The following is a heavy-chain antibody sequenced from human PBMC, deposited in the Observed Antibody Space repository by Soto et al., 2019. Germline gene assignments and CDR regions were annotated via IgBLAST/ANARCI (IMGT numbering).Heavy chain of an antibody. CDR2: MNPNSGNT. J-gene: IGHJ5*02. Sequence: QVQLVQSGAEVKKPGASVKVSCKASGYTFTSYDINWVRQATGQGLEWMGWMNPNSGNTGYAQKFQGRVTMTRNTSISTAYMELSSLRSEDTAVYYCARGVDCSGGSCYSGGWFDPWGQGTLVTVSS. CDR1: GYTFTSYD. V-gene: IGHV1-8*01. D-gene: IGHD2-15*01. CDR3: ARGVDCSGGSCYSGGWFDP.